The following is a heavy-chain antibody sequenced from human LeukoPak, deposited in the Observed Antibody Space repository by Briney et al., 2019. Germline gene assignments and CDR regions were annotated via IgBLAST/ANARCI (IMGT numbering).Heavy chain of an antibody. V-gene: IGHV3-23*01. CDR2: ISGSGGST. D-gene: IGHD3-10*01. CDR1: GFTFSSYA. CDR3: AKDYGGPLSYSDY. J-gene: IGHJ4*02. Sequence: GGSLRLSCAASGFTFSSYAMSWVRQAPGKGLEWVSAISGSGGSTYYADSVKGRFTISRDNPKKTLYLQMNSLRAEDTAVYYCAKDYGGPLSYSDYWGQGTLVTVSS.